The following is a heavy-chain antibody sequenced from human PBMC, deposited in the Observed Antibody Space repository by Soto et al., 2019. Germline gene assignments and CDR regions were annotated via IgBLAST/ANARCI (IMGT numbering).Heavy chain of an antibody. CDR1: GFTFGTYS. CDR3: ARLYYDYV. CDR2: ISYDSDTI. J-gene: IGHJ6*02. D-gene: IGHD3-3*01. V-gene: IGHV3-48*02. Sequence: HPGGSLRLSCAGPGFTFGTYSMNWVRQAAGKGLEWIAYISYDSDTIQYADSVKGRFTISRDNAKNSLYLQMNSLRDEDTAVYYCARLYYDYVWGQGTTVTVSS.